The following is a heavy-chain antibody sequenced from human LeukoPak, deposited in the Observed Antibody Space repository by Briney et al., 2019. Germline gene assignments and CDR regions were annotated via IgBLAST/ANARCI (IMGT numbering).Heavy chain of an antibody. CDR2: ISAYNGNT. V-gene: IGHV1-18*01. J-gene: IGHJ4*02. Sequence: ASVKVSCKASGYTFTSSGIRWVRQAPGQGLEWMGCISAYNGNTNYAQKLQGRVTMTTDTSTSTAYMELRSLRSDDTAVYYCARDNAGLSFDYWGQGTLVTVSS. CDR1: GYTFTSSG. D-gene: IGHD6-13*01. CDR3: ARDNAGLSFDY.